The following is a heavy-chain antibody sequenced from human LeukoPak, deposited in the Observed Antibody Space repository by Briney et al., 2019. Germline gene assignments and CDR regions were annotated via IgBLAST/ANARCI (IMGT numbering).Heavy chain of an antibody. CDR1: GFTFDDYA. D-gene: IGHD3-10*01. Sequence: SLRLSCAASGFTFDDYAMHRVRQAPGKGLEWVSGISWNSGSIGYADSVKGRFTISRDNAKKSLYLQMNSLRAEDTVLYYCAKSLVLLWFGEPYFDYWGQGTLVTVSS. J-gene: IGHJ4*02. V-gene: IGHV3-9*01. CDR3: AKSLVLLWFGEPYFDY. CDR2: ISWNSGSI.